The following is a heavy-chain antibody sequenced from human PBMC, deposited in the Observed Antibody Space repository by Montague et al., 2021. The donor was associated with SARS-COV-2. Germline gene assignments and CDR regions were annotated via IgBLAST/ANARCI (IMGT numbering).Heavy chain of an antibody. CDR2: IYWDDDK. J-gene: IGHJ2*01. CDR1: GFSLSTSGVG. D-gene: IGHD3-9*01. CDR3: AHKTDLRYCDWLSHTNQTGGSFDL. Sequence: VKPTQTLTLTCTFSGFSLSTSGVGVGWIRQPPGKALEWLALIYWDDDKRYSPSLKSRLTITKDTSKNQVVLTMTNMDPVDTATYYCAHKTDLRYCDWLSHTNQTGGSFDLWGRGPLVTVSS. V-gene: IGHV2-5*02.